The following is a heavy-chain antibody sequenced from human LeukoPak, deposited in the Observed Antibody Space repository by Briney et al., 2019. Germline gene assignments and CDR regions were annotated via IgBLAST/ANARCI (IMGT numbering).Heavy chain of an antibody. CDR3: ARDPRTFYYGSGSSYGVDY. CDR2: IKQDGSEK. D-gene: IGHD3-10*01. J-gene: IGHJ4*02. Sequence: GGSLRLSCAASGFTFSSYWMSWVRQAPGKGLEWVANIKQDGSEKYYVDSVKGRFTISRDNAKNSLYLQMNSLRAEDTAVYYCARDPRTFYYGSGSSYGVDYWGQGTPVTVSS. CDR1: GFTFSSYW. V-gene: IGHV3-7*03.